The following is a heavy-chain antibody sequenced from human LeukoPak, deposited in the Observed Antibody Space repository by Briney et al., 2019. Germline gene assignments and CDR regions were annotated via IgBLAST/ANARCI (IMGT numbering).Heavy chain of an antibody. CDR1: GFTFSSYA. CDR3: ARDGAVCSSTSCYTYPPDV. V-gene: IGHV3-30-3*01. J-gene: IGHJ6*02. Sequence: GGSLRLSCAASGFTFSSYAMHWVRQAPGKGLEWVAVISYDGSNKYYADSVKGRFTISRDNSKNTLYLQMNSLRAEDTAVYYCARDGAVCSSTSCYTYPPDVWGQGTTVTVSS. CDR2: ISYDGSNK. D-gene: IGHD2-2*02.